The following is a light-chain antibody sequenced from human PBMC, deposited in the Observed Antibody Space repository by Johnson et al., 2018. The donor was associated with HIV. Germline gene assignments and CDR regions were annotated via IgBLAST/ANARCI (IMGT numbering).Light chain of an antibody. CDR2: ENN. J-gene: IGLJ1*01. CDR1: SSNIGNNY. Sequence: QSVFTQPPSVSAAPGQKVTISCSGSSSNIGNNYVSWYQQLPGTAPKLLIYENNKRPSGIPDRFSGSKSGTSATLGITGLQTGDEAYYYCRTWDSSLSANFFGTGTRVTVL. CDR3: RTWDSSLSANF. V-gene: IGLV1-51*02.